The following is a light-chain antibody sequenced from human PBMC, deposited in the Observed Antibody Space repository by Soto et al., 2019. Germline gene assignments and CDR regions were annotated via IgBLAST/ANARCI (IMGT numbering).Light chain of an antibody. J-gene: IGLJ3*02. V-gene: IGLV1-47*01. Sequence: QSVLTQPPSASGPPGQRVTISCSGSSSNIGSNYVYWYQQLPGTVPKLLIYRNNQRPSGVPDRFSGSKSGTSASLAISGLRSEDEADYYCAAWDDSLSGRGVFGGGTKLTVL. CDR3: AAWDDSLSGRGV. CDR2: RNN. CDR1: SSNIGSNY.